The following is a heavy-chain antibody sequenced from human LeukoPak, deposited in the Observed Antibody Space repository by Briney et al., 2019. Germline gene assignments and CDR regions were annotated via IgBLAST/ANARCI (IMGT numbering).Heavy chain of an antibody. CDR2: IYTSGST. Sequence: SETLSLTCTVSGGSISSYYWSWIRQPAGKGLEWIGRIYTSGSTNYNPSLKSRVTMSVDTSKNQFSLKLSSVTAADTAVYYCARETYDSGSTTTFDYWGQGTLVTVSS. CDR3: ARETYDSGSTTTFDY. CDR1: GGSISSYY. V-gene: IGHV4-4*07. J-gene: IGHJ4*02. D-gene: IGHD3-22*01.